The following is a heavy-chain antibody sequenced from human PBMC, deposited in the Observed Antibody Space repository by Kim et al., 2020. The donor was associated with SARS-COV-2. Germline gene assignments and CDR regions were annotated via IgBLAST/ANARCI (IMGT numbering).Heavy chain of an antibody. Sequence: YYADSVKGRFTISRDNAKNSLYLQMNSLRAEDTAVYYCASNSYGDYGRVYWGQGTLVTVSS. V-gene: IGHV3-48*03. J-gene: IGHJ4*02. D-gene: IGHD4-17*01. CDR3: ASNSYGDYGRVY.